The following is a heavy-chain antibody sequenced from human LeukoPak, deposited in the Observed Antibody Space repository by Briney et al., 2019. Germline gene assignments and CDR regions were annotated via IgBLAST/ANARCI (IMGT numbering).Heavy chain of an antibody. CDR3: AKMGVILSTDFDY. Sequence: PGGSLRLSCAASGFTFSSYAMRWVRQAPGKGLEWVSAISGRGGGTYYADSVKGRFTISRANSKNTLYLQMNSLRAEDTAVYYCAKMGVILSTDFDYWGQGTLVTVSS. V-gene: IGHV3-23*01. CDR2: ISGRGGGT. J-gene: IGHJ4*02. CDR1: GFTFSSYA. D-gene: IGHD3-10*01.